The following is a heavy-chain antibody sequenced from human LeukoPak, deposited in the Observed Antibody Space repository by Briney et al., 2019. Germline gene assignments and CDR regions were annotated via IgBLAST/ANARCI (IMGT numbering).Heavy chain of an antibody. CDR2: FDPEGGET. J-gene: IGHJ4*02. Sequence: ASVKVSCKVSGYTLTELSMHWVRQAPGKGLEWMGGFDPEGGETIYAQKFQGRVTMTEDTSTDTAYMELSSLRSEDTAVYYCATDLMLGGSYSDYWGQGTLVTVSS. V-gene: IGHV1-24*01. CDR1: GYTLTELS. CDR3: ATDLMLGGSYSDY. D-gene: IGHD1-26*01.